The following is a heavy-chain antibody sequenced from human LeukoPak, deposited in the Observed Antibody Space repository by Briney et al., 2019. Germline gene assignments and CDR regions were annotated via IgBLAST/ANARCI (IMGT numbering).Heavy chain of an antibody. CDR2: ISAYNGHT. Sequence: ASVKVSCKASGYTFTNYGISWVRQAPGQGLEWMGWISAYNGHTDYAQNLQGRVTVTTDTSTSTAYMELRSLRSDDTAVYYCVRAERTAITHDYWGQGTLVTVSS. CDR3: VRAERTAITHDY. D-gene: IGHD5-18*01. J-gene: IGHJ4*02. CDR1: GYTFTNYG. V-gene: IGHV1-18*01.